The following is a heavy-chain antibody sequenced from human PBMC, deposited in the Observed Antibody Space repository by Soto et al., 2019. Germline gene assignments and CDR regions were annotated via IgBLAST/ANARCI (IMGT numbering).Heavy chain of an antibody. Sequence: LXLXCAASGFPFTTXDMSWVRQAPGKGLDCASVITSSVVNTNYADSVKGRFTISRDNSKNTLYLKMKSLRAADTAIYYCAKRTPFYFDYWGQGILVTVSS. J-gene: IGHJ4*02. CDR1: GFPFTTXD. CDR2: ITSSVVNT. V-gene: IGHV3-23*01. CDR3: AKRTPFYFDY.